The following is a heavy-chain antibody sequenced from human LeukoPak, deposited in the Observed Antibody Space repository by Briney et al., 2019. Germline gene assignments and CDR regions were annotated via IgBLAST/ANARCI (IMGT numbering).Heavy chain of an antibody. V-gene: IGHV1-18*01. Sequence: ASVKVSRKASGYTFTSYGISWVRRASGQGLEWMGWISAYNGNTNYAQKLQGRVTMTTDTSTSTAYMELRSLRSDDTAVYYCARELRRSSWFFGFDPWGQGTLVTVSS. CDR3: ARELRRSSWFFGFDP. D-gene: IGHD6-13*01. CDR2: ISAYNGNT. J-gene: IGHJ5*02. CDR1: GYTFTSYG.